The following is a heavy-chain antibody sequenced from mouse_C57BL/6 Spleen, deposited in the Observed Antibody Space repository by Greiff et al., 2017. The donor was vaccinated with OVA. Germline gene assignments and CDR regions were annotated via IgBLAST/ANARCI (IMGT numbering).Heavy chain of an antibody. V-gene: IGHV1-64*01. D-gene: IGHD2-4*01. J-gene: IGHJ1*03. Sequence: QVQLQQSGPELVKPGASVKISCKASGYTFTDYYMNWVKQRPGQGLEWIGMIHPNSGSTNYNEKFKSKATLTVDKSSSTAYMQLSSLTSEDSAVYYCARSDDYDPWYFDVWGTGTTVTVSS. CDR3: ARSDDYDPWYFDV. CDR1: GYTFTDYY. CDR2: IHPNSGST.